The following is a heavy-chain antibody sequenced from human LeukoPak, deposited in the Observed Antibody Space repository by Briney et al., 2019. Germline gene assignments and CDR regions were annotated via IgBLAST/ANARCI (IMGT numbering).Heavy chain of an antibody. D-gene: IGHD3-9*01. J-gene: IGHJ6*02. CDR3: ARTGRAGGYDILTGYYTSYYGMDV. CDR1: GCSISSSNW. CDR2: IYYSGST. V-gene: IGHV4-28*01. Sequence: SETLSLTCAVSGCSISSSNWWGWIRPPPGKGLEWIGYIYYSGSTYYNPSLKSRVTMSVDTSKNQFSLKLSSVTAVDTAVYYCARTGRAGGYDILTGYYTSYYGMDVWGQGTTVTVSS.